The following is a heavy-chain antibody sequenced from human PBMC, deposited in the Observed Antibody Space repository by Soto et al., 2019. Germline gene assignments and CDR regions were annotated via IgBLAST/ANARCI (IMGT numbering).Heavy chain of an antibody. Sequence: QVQLVESGGGVVQPGRSLRLSCAASGFTFSRYGMHWVRQAPGKGLEWVAVISYDGSNKYYADSVKGRFTISRDNSKNTLYLQMNSLRAEDTAVYYCAKPESTTGFDYWGQGTLVTVSS. V-gene: IGHV3-30*18. CDR2: ISYDGSNK. CDR3: AKPESTTGFDY. D-gene: IGHD4-17*01. CDR1: GFTFSRYG. J-gene: IGHJ4*02.